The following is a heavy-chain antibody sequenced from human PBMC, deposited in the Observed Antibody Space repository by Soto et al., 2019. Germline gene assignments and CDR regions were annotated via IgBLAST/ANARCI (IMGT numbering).Heavy chain of an antibody. CDR3: ARDAGANAFDI. V-gene: IGHV3-33*01. CDR2: IWYDGSNK. D-gene: IGHD4-17*01. Sequence: GGSLRLSCAASGFTFSSYGMHWVRQAPGKGLEWVAVIWYDGSNKYYADSVKGRSTISRDNSKNTLYLQMNSLRAEDTAVYYCARDAGANAFDIWGQGTMVTVSS. CDR1: GFTFSSYG. J-gene: IGHJ3*02.